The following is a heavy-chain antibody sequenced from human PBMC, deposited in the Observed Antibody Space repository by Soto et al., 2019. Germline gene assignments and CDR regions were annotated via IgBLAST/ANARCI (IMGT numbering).Heavy chain of an antibody. D-gene: IGHD5-18*01. Sequence: SETLSLTCTVSGGSISTYYWNWIRQTPGKGLEWIGYIHHSGRTNYNPSLRSRVTISVDTSKNQFSLKLTSATAADSAVYYCARRYGSCFDYWGQGTLVTVSS. CDR2: IHHSGRT. CDR3: ARRYGSCFDY. V-gene: IGHV4-59*01. CDR1: GGSISTYY. J-gene: IGHJ4*02.